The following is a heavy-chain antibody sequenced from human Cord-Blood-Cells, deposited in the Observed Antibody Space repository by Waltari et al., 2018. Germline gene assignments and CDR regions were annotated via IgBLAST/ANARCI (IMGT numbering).Heavy chain of an antibody. CDR1: GCSISSSSYY. Sequence: QLQLQESGPGLVKPSETLSLTCTVSGCSISSSSYYWGWIRQPPGKGLEWIGSIYYSGSTYYNPSLKSRVTISVDTSKNQFSLKLSSVTAADTAVYYCATHIVVVTASPNWFDPWGQGTLVTVSS. CDR3: ATHIVVVTASPNWFDP. CDR2: IYYSGST. V-gene: IGHV4-39*07. J-gene: IGHJ5*02. D-gene: IGHD2-21*02.